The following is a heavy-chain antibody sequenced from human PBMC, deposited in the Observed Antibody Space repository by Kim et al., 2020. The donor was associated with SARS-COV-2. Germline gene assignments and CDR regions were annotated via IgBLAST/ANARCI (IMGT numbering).Heavy chain of an antibody. CDR2: ISSDGSNK. D-gene: IGHD6-19*01. Sequence: GGSLRLSCAASGFTFSSYGMHWVRQAPCKGLEWVAVISSDGSNKYYADSVKGRFTISRDNSKNTLYLQMNSLRAEETAVDNCAKSYGGIEVEYWGQGTLVT. V-gene: IGHV3-30*18. CDR1: GFTFSSYG. J-gene: IGHJ4*02. CDR3: AKSYGGIEVEY.